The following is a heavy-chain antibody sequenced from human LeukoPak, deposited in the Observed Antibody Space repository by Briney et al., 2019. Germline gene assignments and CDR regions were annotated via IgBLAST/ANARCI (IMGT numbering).Heavy chain of an antibody. V-gene: IGHV4-34*01. CDR1: GGSFSGYY. CDR2: INHSGST. D-gene: IGHD2/OR15-2a*01. Sequence: SETLSLTCAVYGGSFSGYYWSWIRQPPGKGLEWIGEINHSGSTNYNPSLKSRVTISVDTSKNQFSLKLSSVTAADTAVYYCARGSKNSYYCYGMDVWGKGTTVTVSS. CDR3: ARGSKNSYYCYGMDV. J-gene: IGHJ6*04.